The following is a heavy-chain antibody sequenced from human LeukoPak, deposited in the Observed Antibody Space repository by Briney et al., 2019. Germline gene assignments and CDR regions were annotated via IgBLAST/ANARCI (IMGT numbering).Heavy chain of an antibody. V-gene: IGHV1-69*13. Sequence: ASVKVSCKASGGTFSSYAISWVRRAPGQGLEWMGGIIPIFGTANYAQKFQGRVTLTADESTSTAYMELSSMGYEDTGVYYCAIRRDGYNRYYYYYIDVWGKGTTVTVSS. J-gene: IGHJ6*03. CDR1: GGTFSSYA. D-gene: IGHD5-24*01. CDR3: AIRRDGYNRYYYYYIDV. CDR2: IIPIFGTA.